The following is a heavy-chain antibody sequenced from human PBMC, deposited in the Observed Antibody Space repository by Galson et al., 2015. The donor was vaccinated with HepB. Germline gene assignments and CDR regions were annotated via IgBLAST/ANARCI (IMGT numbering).Heavy chain of an antibody. J-gene: IGHJ6*02. CDR2: IYSGGST. V-gene: IGHV3-66*02. D-gene: IGHD2-21*02. CDR3: ARGTYCVGDRPIVSYGMDV. CDR1: GFTVSSNY. Sequence: SLRLSCAGSGFTVSSNYMSWVRQAPRKGLQWISVIYSGGSTYYADSVKGRFTISRDNSKNTLYLHLNSLRVEDTAVYYCARGTYCVGDRPIVSYGMDVWGLGTAVTVPS.